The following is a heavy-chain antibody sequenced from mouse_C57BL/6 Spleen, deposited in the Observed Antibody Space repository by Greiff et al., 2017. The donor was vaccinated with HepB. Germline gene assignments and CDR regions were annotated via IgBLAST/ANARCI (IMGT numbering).Heavy chain of an antibody. CDR3: ARHYGNYGYAMDY. V-gene: IGHV1-55*01. CDR2: IYPGSGST. Sequence: VQLQQPGAELVKPGASVKMSCKASGYTFTSYWITWVKQRPGQGLEWIGDIYPGSGSTNYNEKFKSKATLSVDTSSSTAYMQLSSLTSEDSAVYYCARHYGNYGYAMDYWGQGTSVTVSS. J-gene: IGHJ4*01. CDR1: GYTFTSYW. D-gene: IGHD2-1*01.